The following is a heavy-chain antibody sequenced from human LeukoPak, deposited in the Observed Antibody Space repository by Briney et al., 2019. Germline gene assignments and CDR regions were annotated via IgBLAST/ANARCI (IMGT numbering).Heavy chain of an antibody. J-gene: IGHJ6*02. CDR2: ISYDGSNK. V-gene: IGHV3-30*18. CDR1: GFTFSSYG. Sequence: GGSLRLSCAASGFTFSSYGMHWVRQAPGKGLEWVAVISYDGSNKYYADSVKGRFTISRDNSKNTLYLQMNSLRAEDTAVYYCAKDQGQWHYYGSESYSENGYGMDVWGQGTTVTVSS. D-gene: IGHD3-10*01. CDR3: AKDQGQWHYYGSESYSENGYGMDV.